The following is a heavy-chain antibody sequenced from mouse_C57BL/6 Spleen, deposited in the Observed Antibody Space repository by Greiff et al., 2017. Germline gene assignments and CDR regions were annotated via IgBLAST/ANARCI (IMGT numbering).Heavy chain of an antibody. J-gene: IGHJ4*01. CDR2: IYPGSGST. V-gene: IGHV1-55*01. CDR1: GYTSTSYW. Sequence: VQLQQPGAELVKPGASVKMSCKASGYTSTSYWLTWVKQRPGQGLEWIGDIYPGSGSTNYNEKFKSKATLTVDTSSSTAYMQLSSLTSEDSAVYYCARKEGLRRYAMDYWGQGTSVTVSS. CDR3: ARKEGLRRYAMDY. D-gene: IGHD2-4*01.